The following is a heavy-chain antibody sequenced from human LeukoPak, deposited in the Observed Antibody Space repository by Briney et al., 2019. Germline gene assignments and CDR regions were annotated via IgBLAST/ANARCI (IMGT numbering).Heavy chain of an antibody. V-gene: IGHV1-69*13. CDR1: GGTFSSYA. J-gene: IGHJ5*02. CDR2: IIPIFGTA. Sequence: VASVKVSCKASGGTFSSYAISWVRQAPGQGLEWMGGIIPIFGTANYAQKFQGRVTITADESTSTAYMELSSLRSEDTAVYYCASETRIAGFDPWGQGTLVTVSS. CDR3: ASETRIAGFDP. D-gene: IGHD3-22*01.